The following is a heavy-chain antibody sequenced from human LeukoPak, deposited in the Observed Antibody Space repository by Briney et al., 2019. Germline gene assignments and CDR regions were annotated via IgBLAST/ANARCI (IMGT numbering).Heavy chain of an antibody. J-gene: IGHJ4*02. Sequence: PGGSLRLSCAASGFTFSNAWMSWVRQAPGKGLEWVANIKQDGSEKYYVDSVKGRFTISRDNAKNSLYLQMNSLRAEDTAVYYCARGPVYDSHSEPAYYFDYWGQGTLVTVSS. V-gene: IGHV3-7*01. CDR2: IKQDGSEK. CDR3: ARGPVYDSHSEPAYYFDY. CDR1: GFTFSNAW. D-gene: IGHD3-9*01.